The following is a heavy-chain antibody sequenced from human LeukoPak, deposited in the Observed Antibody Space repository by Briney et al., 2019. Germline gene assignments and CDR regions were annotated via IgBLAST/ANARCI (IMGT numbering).Heavy chain of an antibody. D-gene: IGHD3-22*01. V-gene: IGHV1-18*01. CDR1: GYTFTSYG. J-gene: IGHJ6*02. CDR3: ARVPSGFYYYYGMDV. CDR2: ISAYNGNT. Sequence: ASVKVSCKASGYTFTSYGIRWVRQAPGQGLEWMGWISAYNGNTNYAQKLQGRVTMTTDTSTSTAYMELRSLRSDDTAVYYCARVPSGFYYYYGMDVWGQGTTVTVSS.